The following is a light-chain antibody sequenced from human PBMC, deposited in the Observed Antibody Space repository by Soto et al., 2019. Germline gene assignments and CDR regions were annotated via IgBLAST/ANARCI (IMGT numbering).Light chain of an antibody. V-gene: IGKV3-20*01. CDR2: DAS. Sequence: EIVLTQSPDTLSLSPGERATLSCRASQTVGNDYLVWYQQKPGQAPRLLIYDASSRATGIPDRFIGSGSGTDFTRTISRLEPEDFAVYYCQQCAYSPRTFGQGTRVEVK. CDR3: QQCAYSPRT. J-gene: IGKJ1*01. CDR1: QTVGNDY.